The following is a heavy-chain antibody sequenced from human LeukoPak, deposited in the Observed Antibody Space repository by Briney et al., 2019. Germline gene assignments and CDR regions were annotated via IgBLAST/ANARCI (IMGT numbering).Heavy chain of an antibody. D-gene: IGHD3-22*01. J-gene: IGHJ4*02. CDR3: ATSYSSGNFDY. CDR1: GGSFSGYY. Sequence: SETLSLTCAVYGGSFSGYYWSWIRQPPGKGLEWIGEINHSGSTNYNPSLKSRVTISVDTSKNQFSLKLSSVTAADTAVYCCATSYSSGNFDYWGQGTLVTVSS. V-gene: IGHV4-34*01. CDR2: INHSGST.